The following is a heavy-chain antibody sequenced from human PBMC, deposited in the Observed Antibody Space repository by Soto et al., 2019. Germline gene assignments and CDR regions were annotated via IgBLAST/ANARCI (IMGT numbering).Heavy chain of an antibody. CDR3: ATYGSVTYKPTTLDY. V-gene: IGHV4-31*03. CDR1: GGSISSGGYY. Sequence: QVQLQESGPGLVKPSQTLSLTCTVSGGSISSGGYYWSWIRQHPGKGLEWIGYIYYSGSPYYNPSLKCRVTISVQPSKNQFSLKLSSVTAADTAVYYCATYGSVTYKPTTLDYWGQGTLVTVSS. J-gene: IGHJ4*02. CDR2: IYYSGSP. D-gene: IGHD3-10*01.